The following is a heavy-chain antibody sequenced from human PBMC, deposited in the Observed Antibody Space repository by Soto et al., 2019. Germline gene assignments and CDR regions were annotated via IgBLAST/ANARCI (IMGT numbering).Heavy chain of an antibody. J-gene: IGHJ5*02. CDR2: IYYSGST. D-gene: IGHD4-17*01. CDR3: ARVGGDYVEGGWFDP. CDR1: GGSISSGGYY. Sequence: QVQLQESGPGLVKPSQTLSLTCTVSGGSISSGGYYWSWIRQHPGKGLEWIGYIYYSGSTYYNPSLKSRVTISVDTSKNQFSLKVSSVTAADTAVYYWARVGGDYVEGGWFDPWGQGTLVTVSS. V-gene: IGHV4-31*03.